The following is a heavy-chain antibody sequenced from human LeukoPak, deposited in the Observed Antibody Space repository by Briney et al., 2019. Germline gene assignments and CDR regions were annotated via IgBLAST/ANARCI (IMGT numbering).Heavy chain of an antibody. CDR3: GRDKGELLYY. D-gene: IGHD1-26*01. Sequence: SVKVSCKASGGTFSSYTIIGVRQAPGQGLEWMVRIITIIGIANYAQKFQGRVTITADKSTSTAYMELSSLRSEETAVYYGGRDKGELLYYWGQGTLVTVSS. V-gene: IGHV1-69*04. J-gene: IGHJ4*02. CDR1: GGTFSSYT. CDR2: IITIIGIA.